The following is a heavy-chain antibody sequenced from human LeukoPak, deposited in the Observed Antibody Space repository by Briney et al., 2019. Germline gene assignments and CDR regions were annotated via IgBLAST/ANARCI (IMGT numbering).Heavy chain of an antibody. V-gene: IGHV3-21*01. CDR2: ISSGSTYI. Sequence: GGSLRLSCAASGFTFSSYSMNWVRQAPGKGLEWVSSISSGSTYIYYGDSLKGRFTISRDNAKNSLYLQMNSLRAEDTAVYYCARRIASANDAFDIWGQGTMVTVSS. D-gene: IGHD6-13*01. CDR1: GFTFSSYS. CDR3: ARRIASANDAFDI. J-gene: IGHJ3*02.